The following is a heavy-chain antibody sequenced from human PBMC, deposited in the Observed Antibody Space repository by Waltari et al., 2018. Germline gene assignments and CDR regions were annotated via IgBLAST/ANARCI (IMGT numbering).Heavy chain of an antibody. J-gene: IGHJ4*02. CDR1: GCTFGSHA. CDR2: ISGSGGST. Sequence: VQLLESGGGLVQPGGSLGLSCAGSGCTFGSHAMSRVRPASGKGLEWASAISGSGGSTYYADSVKSRLTISRDNPKNTLYLQMNSLRAEDTAVYDGANQEGSGSYFGGQGTLVTVSS. D-gene: IGHD3-10*01. CDR3: ANQEGSGSYF. V-gene: IGHV3-23*01.